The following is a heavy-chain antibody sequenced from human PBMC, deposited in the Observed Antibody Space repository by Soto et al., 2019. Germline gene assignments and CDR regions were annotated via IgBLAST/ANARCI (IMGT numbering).Heavy chain of an antibody. CDR2: ISYDGSNK. J-gene: IGHJ6*02. CDR3: ARPDTVTVYYYYYGMDV. CDR1: GLTFSSYA. V-gene: IGHV3-30-3*01. D-gene: IGHD4-17*01. Sequence: QVQLVESGGGVVQPGRSLRLSCAASGLTFSSYAMHWVRQAPGKGLEWVAVISYDGSNKYYADSVKGRFTISRDNSKNTLYLQMNSLRAEDTAVYYCARPDTVTVYYYYYGMDVWGQGTTVTVSS.